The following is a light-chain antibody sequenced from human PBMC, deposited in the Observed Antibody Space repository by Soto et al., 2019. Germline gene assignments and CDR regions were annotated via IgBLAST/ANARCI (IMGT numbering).Light chain of an antibody. CDR2: STS. CDR3: QQFGDSPHT. CDR1: QSLSVSY. Sequence: EIVLTQSPGTLSLSPGDRATLSCRASQSLSVSYIAWYQQKPGQAPRLLIYSTSTRAAGIPDRFTGRGSGTHFTLAITRLDPEVFAVYYCQQFGDSPHTFGQGTTVEV. J-gene: IGKJ1*01. V-gene: IGKV3-20*01.